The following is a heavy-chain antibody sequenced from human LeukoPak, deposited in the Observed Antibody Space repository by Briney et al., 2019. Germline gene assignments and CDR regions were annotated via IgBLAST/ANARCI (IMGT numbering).Heavy chain of an antibody. Sequence: GGSLRLSCAASGLTFSSYSMNWVRQAPGKGLEWGSSISSSSSYIYYADSVKGRFTISRDNAKNSLYLQMNSLRAEDTAVYYCARGLYCSSTSCYFVVGWFDPWGQGTLVTVSS. CDR3: ARGLYCSSTSCYFVVGWFDP. CDR2: ISSSSSYI. V-gene: IGHV3-21*01. D-gene: IGHD2-2*01. J-gene: IGHJ5*02. CDR1: GLTFSSYS.